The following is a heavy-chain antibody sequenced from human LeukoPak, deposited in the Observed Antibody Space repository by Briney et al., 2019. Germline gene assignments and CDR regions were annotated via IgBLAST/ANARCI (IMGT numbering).Heavy chain of an antibody. V-gene: IGHV4-59*08. Sequence: SETLSLTCTVSGGSISSYYWSWLRQPPGKGLEGVGYIYYRGGTNYNPSLKSRVTISVDTSKNQFSLKLSSVTAADTAVYYCARHLGYCSGGSCYLPYYYYYYMDVWGKGTTVTISS. D-gene: IGHD2-15*01. CDR3: ARHLGYCSGGSCYLPYYYYYYMDV. CDR1: GGSISSYY. J-gene: IGHJ6*03. CDR2: IYYRGGT.